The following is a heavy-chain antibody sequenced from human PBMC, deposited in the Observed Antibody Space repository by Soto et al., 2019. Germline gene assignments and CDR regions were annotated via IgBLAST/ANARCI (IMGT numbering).Heavy chain of an antibody. V-gene: IGHV1-58*02. CDR1: GFIFTSSA. Sequence: QTQLVQSGPEVKKPGTSVKVSCKASGFIFTSSAMQWVRQARGQRLEWIGWIVVGSGNTNYAQKFQERVTITRDMSTSTAYMELSSLRSEDTAVYYCAAATGYSSGWYGYGMDVWGQGTTVTVSS. J-gene: IGHJ6*02. CDR2: IVVGSGNT. CDR3: AAATGYSSGWYGYGMDV. D-gene: IGHD6-19*01.